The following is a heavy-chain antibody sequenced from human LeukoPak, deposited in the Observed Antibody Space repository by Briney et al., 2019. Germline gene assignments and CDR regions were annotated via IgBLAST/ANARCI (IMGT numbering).Heavy chain of an antibody. CDR1: GGSISSYY. Sequence: SETLSLTCTVSGGSISSYYWSWIRQPPGKGLEWIGYTYYSGSTNYNPSLKSRVTISVDTSKNQFSLKLSSVTAADTAVYYCAREKCSSTSCYYKDAFDIWGQGTMVTVSS. CDR2: TYYSGST. V-gene: IGHV4-59*12. CDR3: AREKCSSTSCYYKDAFDI. J-gene: IGHJ3*02. D-gene: IGHD2-2*01.